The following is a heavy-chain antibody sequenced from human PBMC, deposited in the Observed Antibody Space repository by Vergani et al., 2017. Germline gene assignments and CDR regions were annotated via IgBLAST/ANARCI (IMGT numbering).Heavy chain of an antibody. D-gene: IGHD3-10*01. V-gene: IGHV4-34*02. CDR3: AVRPRVDLVGGGIVTKRTFDY. CDR1: GESFSSFY. CDR2: INNDGHT. J-gene: IGHJ4*02. Sequence: QVQLQQWGAGVVKPSGTLSLTCAVFGESFSSFYWSWIRQPPGKGLVWIGEINNDGHTNYNPSLESRVTVSRDTAKNQFSLNLMSVTAADTAMYYCAVRPRVDLVGGGIVTKRTFDYWSQGSLVTVSS.